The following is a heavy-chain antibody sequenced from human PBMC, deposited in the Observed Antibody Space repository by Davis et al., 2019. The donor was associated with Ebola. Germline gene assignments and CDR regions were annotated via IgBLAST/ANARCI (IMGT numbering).Heavy chain of an antibody. D-gene: IGHD3-22*01. CDR3: ARDSNYYDETYGMDV. V-gene: IGHV7-4-1*02. CDR1: GYTFTGYY. CDR2: INTNTGIP. J-gene: IGHJ6*02. Sequence: AASVKVSCKASGYTFTGYYMHWVRQAPGQGLEWMGWINTNTGIPTYAQGFTGRFVFSLDTSVSTAYLQITSLQADDTAVYYCARDSNYYDETYGMDVWGQGTTVSVSS.